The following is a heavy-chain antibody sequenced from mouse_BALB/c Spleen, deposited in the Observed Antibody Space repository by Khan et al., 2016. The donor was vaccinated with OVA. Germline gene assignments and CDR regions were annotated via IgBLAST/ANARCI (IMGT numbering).Heavy chain of an antibody. Sequence: EVELVESGGGLVQPGGSMKLSCVASGFTFSNFWMNWVRQSPEKGLEWVAEIRLKSNNYATHYAESVKGRFTISRDDSKSSVYLQMNNLRAEDTGIYYCSRPCGYYAWFAYWGQGTLVTISA. D-gene: IGHD2-3*01. J-gene: IGHJ3*01. CDR1: GFTFSNFW. CDR2: IRLKSNNYAT. V-gene: IGHV6-6*02. CDR3: SRPCGYYAWFAY.